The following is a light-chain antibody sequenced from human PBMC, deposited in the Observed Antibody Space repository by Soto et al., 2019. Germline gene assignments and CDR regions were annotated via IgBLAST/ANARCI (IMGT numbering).Light chain of an antibody. CDR2: DVS. CDR3: SSYTSSSTLGV. V-gene: IGLV2-14*01. Sequence: QSVLTRPASVSGSPGQLISISCTGTSSDVGGYNYVSWYQQHPGKAPKLMIYDVSNRPSGVSNRFSGSKSGNTASLTISGLQAEDEADYYCSSYTSSSTLGVFGTGTKVTV. CDR1: SSDVGGYNY. J-gene: IGLJ1*01.